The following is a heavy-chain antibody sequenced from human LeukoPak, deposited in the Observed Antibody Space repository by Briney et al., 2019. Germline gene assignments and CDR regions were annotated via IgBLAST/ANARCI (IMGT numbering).Heavy chain of an antibody. CDR1: GFTFSSSG. D-gene: IGHD3-9*01. J-gene: IGHJ4*02. CDR3: ARALYDIFTGSHLGTPDY. V-gene: IGHV3-30*02. Sequence: PGGSLRLSCAASGFTFSSSGMRWVRQAPGKGLEWVAFIRYDGSNKYYADSVKGRFTISRDNSKNTLYLQMNSLRAEDTAVYYCARALYDIFTGSHLGTPDYSGQGTLVTVSS. CDR2: IRYDGSNK.